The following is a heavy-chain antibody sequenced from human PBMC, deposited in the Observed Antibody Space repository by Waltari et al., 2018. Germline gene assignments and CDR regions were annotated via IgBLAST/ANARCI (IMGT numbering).Heavy chain of an antibody. CDR3: TTLSVTKTSDY. J-gene: IGHJ4*02. Sequence: HLVESGGGSVQPGGSPRLSCAASGVACWYFGMRWVRQAPGKGLEWVASIKQDGSEKQYVDSVKGRFTVSRDNAKNSLYLQMNTLGAEDTAVYYCTTLSVTKTSDYWGQGTLVTVSS. V-gene: IGHV3-7*01. CDR1: GVACWYFG. D-gene: IGHD4-4*01. CDR2: IKQDGSEK.